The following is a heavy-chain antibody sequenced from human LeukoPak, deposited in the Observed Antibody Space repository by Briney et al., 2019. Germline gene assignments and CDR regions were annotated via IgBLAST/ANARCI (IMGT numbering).Heavy chain of an antibody. V-gene: IGHV3-23*01. J-gene: IGHJ5*02. Sequence: GGSLRLSCAASGFTFSNYAMSWVRQAPGKGLEWVSAISGRGGSTYYADSVKGRFTISRDKSKNTLYLQMNSLRSEDTAVYYCARDNSLQDMAWWFDPWGQGTLVIVSS. D-gene: IGHD5-24*01. CDR1: GFTFSNYA. CDR2: ISGRGGST. CDR3: ARDNSLQDMAWWFDP.